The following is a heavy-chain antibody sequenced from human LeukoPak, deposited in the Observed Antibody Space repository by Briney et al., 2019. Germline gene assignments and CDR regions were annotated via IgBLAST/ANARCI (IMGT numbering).Heavy chain of an antibody. CDR2: ISWNSGSI. CDR1: GFAFDDYA. V-gene: IGHV3-9*01. CDR3: AKDARRTSSGYDY. D-gene: IGHD5-12*01. J-gene: IGHJ4*02. Sequence: GGSLRLSCAASGFAFDDYAMHWVRQAPGKGLEWVSGISWNSGSIGYADSVKGRFTISRDNAKNSLYLQMNSLRAEDTALYYCAKDARRTSSGYDYWAREPWSPSPQ.